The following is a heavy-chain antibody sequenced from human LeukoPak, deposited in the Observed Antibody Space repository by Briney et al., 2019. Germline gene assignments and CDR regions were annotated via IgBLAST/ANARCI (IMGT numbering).Heavy chain of an antibody. Sequence: PGRSLRLSCAASGFTFSSYGMHWVRQAPGKGLEWVAVISYDGSSKYYADSVKGRFTISRDNSKNTLYLQMNSLRAEDTAVYYCAKGHTNGIFDYWGQGTLVTVSS. CDR2: ISYDGSSK. J-gene: IGHJ4*02. D-gene: IGHD1-26*01. CDR1: GFTFSSYG. CDR3: AKGHTNGIFDY. V-gene: IGHV3-30*18.